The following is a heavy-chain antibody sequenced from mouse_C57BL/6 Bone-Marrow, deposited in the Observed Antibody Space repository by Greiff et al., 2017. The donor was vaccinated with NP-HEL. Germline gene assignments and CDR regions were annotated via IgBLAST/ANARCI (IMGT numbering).Heavy chain of an antibody. CDR1: GYSFTGYY. J-gene: IGHJ4*01. Sequence: EVQLQQSGPELVKPGASVKISCKASGYSFTGYYMNWVKQSPEKSLEWIGEINPSTGGTTYNQKFKAKATLTVDKSSSTAYMQLKSLTSEDSAVYYCAIYQGDAMDYWGQGTSVTVSS. D-gene: IGHD2-1*01. V-gene: IGHV1-42*01. CDR2: INPSTGGT. CDR3: AIYQGDAMDY.